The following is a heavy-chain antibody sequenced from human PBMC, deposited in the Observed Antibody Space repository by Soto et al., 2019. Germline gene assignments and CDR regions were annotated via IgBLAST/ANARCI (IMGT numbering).Heavy chain of an antibody. CDR1: GFTFSTYA. CDR2: ISSNGVGT. Sequence: GGSLRLSCAASGFTFSTYAMSWVRRAPGKGLEWVSGISSNGVGTYYANSVQGRFTISRDNSKNTVYLQMGSLRPEDMAVYYCARLITQRGFDPWGQGTLVTVSS. CDR3: ARLITQRGFDP. D-gene: IGHD1-1*01. J-gene: IGHJ5*02. V-gene: IGHV3-64*01.